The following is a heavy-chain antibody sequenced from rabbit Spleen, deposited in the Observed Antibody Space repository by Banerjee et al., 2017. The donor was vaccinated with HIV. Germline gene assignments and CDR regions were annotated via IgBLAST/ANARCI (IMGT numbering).Heavy chain of an antibody. D-gene: IGHD8-1*01. Sequence: HSLEESGGDLVKPGASLTLTCTVSGFSFSAGYDMCWVRQAPGKGPEWIACIYIGSGGRPYYAGWATGRFTISKPSSTTVTLEMTSLTAADTATYFCARGAGSGTYTPQYFNLWGPGTLVTVS. CDR2: IYIGSGGRP. CDR1: GFSFSAGYD. J-gene: IGHJ4*01. V-gene: IGHV1S40*01. CDR3: ARGAGSGTYTPQYFNL.